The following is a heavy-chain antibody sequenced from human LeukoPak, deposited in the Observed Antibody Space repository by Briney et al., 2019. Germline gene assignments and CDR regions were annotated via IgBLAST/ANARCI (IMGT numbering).Heavy chain of an antibody. V-gene: IGHV3-30*02. CDR3: ANRPPKITAAGTSHDFHY. J-gene: IGHJ4*02. CDR2: IRFDGSDE. Sequence: GRSLRLSCAASGFTFSSSGMHWVRQAPGKGLEWVAFIRFDGSDEYYRDSVKGRFTISRDNSKNTLYLQMNSLRTEDTAVYYCANRPPKITAAGTSHDFHYWGQGTLVTVSS. CDR1: GFTFSSSG. D-gene: IGHD6-13*01.